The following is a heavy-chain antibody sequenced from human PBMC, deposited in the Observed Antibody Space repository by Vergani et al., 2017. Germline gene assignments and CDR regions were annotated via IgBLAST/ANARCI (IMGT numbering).Heavy chain of an antibody. J-gene: IGHJ3*02. V-gene: IGHV4-34*01. D-gene: IGHD6-19*01. Sequence: QVQLQQWGAGLLKPSETLSLTCAVYGGSFSGYYWSWIRQPPGKGLEWIGEINHSGSTNYNPSLKSRVTISVDTSKNQFSLKLSSVTAADTAVYYCAVGRRWNSSGWYRLDAFDIWGQGTMVTVSS. CDR1: GGSFSGYY. CDR2: INHSGST. CDR3: AVGRRWNSSGWYRLDAFDI.